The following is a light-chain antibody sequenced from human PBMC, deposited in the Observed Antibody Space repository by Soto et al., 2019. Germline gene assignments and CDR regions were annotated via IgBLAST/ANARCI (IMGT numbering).Light chain of an antibody. CDR2: GAS. J-gene: IGKJ1*01. Sequence: VLTQSPGTLSLSPGERATLSCRASQSVSSSYLAWYQQKPGQAPRLLIYGASSRATGIPDRFSGSGSGADFTLTISRLEPEEFAVYYCQQFGSSPLGTFGQGTKVEIK. CDR1: QSVSSSY. CDR3: QQFGSSPLGT. V-gene: IGKV3-20*01.